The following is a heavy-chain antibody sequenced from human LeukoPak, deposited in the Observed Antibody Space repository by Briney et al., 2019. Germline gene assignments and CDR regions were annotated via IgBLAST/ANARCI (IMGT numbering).Heavy chain of an antibody. CDR1: GGSISSSSYY. J-gene: IGHJ6*03. CDR2: IYYSGST. CDR3: ARDSSRGSGSYWYYYYMDV. V-gene: IGHV4-39*07. D-gene: IGHD3-10*01. Sequence: SETLSLTCTVSGGSISSSSYYWGWIRQPPGKGLEWIGSIYYSGSTHYNPSLKCRGTISVDTSKNQFSLKLSSVPAADTAVYHCARDSSRGSGSYWYYYYMDVWGKGTTVTVSS.